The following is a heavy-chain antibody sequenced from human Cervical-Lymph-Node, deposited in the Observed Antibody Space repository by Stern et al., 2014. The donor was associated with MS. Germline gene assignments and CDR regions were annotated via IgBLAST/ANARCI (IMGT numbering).Heavy chain of an antibody. V-gene: IGHV1-2*02. CDR2: INPKTGAT. D-gene: IGHD5-24*01. CDR3: AKSGATFDWQLHNCFDP. CDR1: GCTFTDYY. J-gene: IGHJ5*02. Sequence: QVQLVQSGAEAKKPGASVSVSCMASGCTFTDYYVHWVRQAPGQGLEWMGWINPKTGATHYAQRFQGRVTITRDTSTTTVYMELNRLRSDDTALYYCAKSGATFDWQLHNCFDPWGQGTLVTVSS.